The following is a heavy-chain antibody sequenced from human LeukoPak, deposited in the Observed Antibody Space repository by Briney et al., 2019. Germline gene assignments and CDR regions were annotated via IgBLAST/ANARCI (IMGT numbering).Heavy chain of an antibody. V-gene: IGHV3-33*01. J-gene: IGHJ4*02. D-gene: IGHD2-2*02. CDR2: IWYDGSNK. CDR3: ARDLCSSTSCYTFDY. CDR1: GFTFSSYG. Sequence: GGSLRLSCAASGFTFSSYGMHWVRQAPGKGLEWVAVIWYDGSNKYYADSVKGRSTISRDNSKNTLYLQMNSLRAEDTAVYYCARDLCSSTSCYTFDYWGQGTLVTVSS.